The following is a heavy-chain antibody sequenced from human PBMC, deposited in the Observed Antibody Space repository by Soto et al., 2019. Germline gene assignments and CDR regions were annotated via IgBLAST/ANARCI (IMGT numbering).Heavy chain of an antibody. CDR3: APIPPFDDYNLDY. V-gene: IGHV2-5*01. CDR2: IYWNGET. D-gene: IGHD1-20*01. CDR1: GFSLSTGGVG. J-gene: IGHJ4*02. Sequence: PTLVNPTQTRTLTCNFSGFSLSTGGVGVAWVRQPPGKALEWLTLIYWNGETRTSPSLENRLTVTKDASKNQVALTMTNMDPVDTATYYCAPIPPFDDYNLDYWGQGIRVTVSS.